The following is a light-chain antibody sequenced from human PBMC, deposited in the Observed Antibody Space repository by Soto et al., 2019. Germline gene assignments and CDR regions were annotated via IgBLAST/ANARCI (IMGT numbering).Light chain of an antibody. CDR3: QVWDIMTDNYV. V-gene: IGLV3-21*04. J-gene: IGLJ1*01. CDR1: NIGDNR. CDR2: YDS. Sequence: SYELPQPPSVSVAPEKTATITCGGNNIGDNRVHWYRQKPGQAPVLLISYDSDRPSGIPERFSGSNSGNTATLTISRVEAGDEADYYCQVWDIMTDNYVFGGGTKVTVL.